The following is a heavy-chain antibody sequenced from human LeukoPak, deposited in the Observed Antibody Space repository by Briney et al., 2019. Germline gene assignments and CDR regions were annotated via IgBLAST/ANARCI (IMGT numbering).Heavy chain of an antibody. CDR1: GGTFSSYA. J-gene: IGHJ4*02. V-gene: IGHV1-69*01. D-gene: IGHD3-9*01. CDR3: VILTDVGVDY. Sequence: GASVKVSCKASGGTFSSYAISWVRQAPGQGLEWMGGIIPIFGTANYAQKFQGRVTITAYESTSTAYMELSSLRSEDTAVYYCVILTDVGVDYWGQGTLVTVSS. CDR2: IIPIFGTA.